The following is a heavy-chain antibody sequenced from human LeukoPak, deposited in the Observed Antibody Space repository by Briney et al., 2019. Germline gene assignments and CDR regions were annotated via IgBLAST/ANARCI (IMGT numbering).Heavy chain of an antibody. CDR2: INHSGST. D-gene: IGHD1-26*01. CDR1: GGSFSGYY. CDR3: ARDGSYYDFDY. J-gene: IGHJ4*02. Sequence: SETLSLTCAVYGGSFSGYYWSWIRQPPGKGLEWIGEINHSGSTNYNPSLKSRLTISVDTSKNQFSLKLSSVTAADTAVYYCARDGSYYDFDYWGQGTLVTVSS. V-gene: IGHV4-34*01.